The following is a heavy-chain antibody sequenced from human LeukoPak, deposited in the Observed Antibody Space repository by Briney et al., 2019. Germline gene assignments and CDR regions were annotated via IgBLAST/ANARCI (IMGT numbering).Heavy chain of an antibody. Sequence: GGSLRLSCAASGFTFSSYSMNWVRQAPGRGLEWVSSISSSSYIYYADSVKGRFTISRDNAKNSLYLQMNSLRAEDTAVYYCARTGYGSGSFSWDYWGQGTLVTVSP. D-gene: IGHD3-10*01. V-gene: IGHV3-21*01. CDR3: ARTGYGSGSFSWDY. J-gene: IGHJ4*02. CDR1: GFTFSSYS. CDR2: ISSSSYI.